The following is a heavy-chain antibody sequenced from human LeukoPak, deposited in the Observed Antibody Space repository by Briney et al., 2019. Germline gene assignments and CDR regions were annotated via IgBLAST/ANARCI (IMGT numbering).Heavy chain of an antibody. CDR3: ARDRPLDADDYYGFYYFDY. Sequence: SVKVSCKASGYTFTGYYMHWVRQAPGQGLEWMGWINPNSGGTNHAQKFQGRVTMTRDTSISTAYMELSRLRSDDTAVYYCARDRPLDADDYYGFYYFDYWGQGTLVTVSS. J-gene: IGHJ4*02. D-gene: IGHD3-10*01. V-gene: IGHV1-2*02. CDR2: INPNSGGT. CDR1: GYTFTGYY.